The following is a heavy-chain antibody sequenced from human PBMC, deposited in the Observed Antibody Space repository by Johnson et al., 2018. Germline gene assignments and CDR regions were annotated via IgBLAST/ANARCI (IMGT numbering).Heavy chain of an antibody. Sequence: QVQLVESGGGVVQPGRSLRLSCAASGFTFSSYGMHWVRQAPGKGLAWVAVISYDGSNTYYADSVKGRFTISRDNSKNTLYLQMNSQRAEDTAVYYCAKEGSGSFLDGWGKGTTVTVSS. V-gene: IGHV3-30*18. CDR2: ISYDGSNT. J-gene: IGHJ6*04. CDR1: GFTFSSYG. CDR3: AKEGSGSFLDG. D-gene: IGHD3-10*01.